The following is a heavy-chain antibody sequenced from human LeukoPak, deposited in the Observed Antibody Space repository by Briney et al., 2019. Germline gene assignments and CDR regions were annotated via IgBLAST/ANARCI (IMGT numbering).Heavy chain of an antibody. V-gene: IGHV1-24*01. CDR1: GYALTELS. Sequence: VSVTVSCKVSGYALTELSMHWLRQAPGKGPEWMAGFDPEDGDAIYAQQFQGRVTMTEDTSTDIAYMELRSLTSEDTAVYYCAIGLTYYYGSLGYHQVWGQGTLVTVSS. CDR2: FDPEDGDA. D-gene: IGHD3-22*01. CDR3: AIGLTYYYGSLGYHQV. J-gene: IGHJ1*01.